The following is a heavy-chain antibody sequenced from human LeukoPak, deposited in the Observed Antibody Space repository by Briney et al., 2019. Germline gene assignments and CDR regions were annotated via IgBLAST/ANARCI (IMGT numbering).Heavy chain of an antibody. CDR2: IWYDRSNK. CDR1: GFNFETHA. D-gene: IGHD2-15*01. J-gene: IGHJ3*02. V-gene: IGHV3-33*06. Sequence: GGSLRLSCSASGFNFETHAMHWVRQAPGKGLEWVAVIWYDRSNKYYADSVKGRFTISRDNSKNTLYLQMNSLRVEDTAVYYCAKDLVVAATNAFDIWGQGTMVTVSS. CDR3: AKDLVVAATNAFDI.